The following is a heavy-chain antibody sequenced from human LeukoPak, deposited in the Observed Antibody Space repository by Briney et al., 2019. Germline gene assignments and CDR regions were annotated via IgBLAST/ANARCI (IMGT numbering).Heavy chain of an antibody. J-gene: IGHJ4*02. CDR3: ARDLLVGNYDFWSGYYRGLDY. CDR2: MNPNSGDT. V-gene: IGHV1-8*01. CDR1: GYTFTSYE. D-gene: IGHD3-3*01. Sequence: ASVEVSCKASGYTFTSYEINWVRQATGQGLEWMGWMNPNSGDTAYAQKFQGRVTMTRDTSTSTVYMELSSLRSEDTAVYYCARDLLVGNYDFWSGYYRGLDYWGQGTLATVSS.